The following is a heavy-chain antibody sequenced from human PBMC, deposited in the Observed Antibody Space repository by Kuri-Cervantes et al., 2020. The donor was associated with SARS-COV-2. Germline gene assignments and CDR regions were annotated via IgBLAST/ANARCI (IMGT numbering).Heavy chain of an antibody. D-gene: IGHD5-24*01. CDR3: ARRDGGLGGWAFDI. CDR1: GGSVSSGSYY. CDR2: IYYSGST. J-gene: IGHJ3*02. Sequence: GSLRLSCTVSGGSVSSGSYYWSWIRQPPGKGLEWIGYIYYSGSTNYNPSLKSRVTISVDTSKNQFSLKLSSVTAADTAVYYCARRDGGLGGWAFDIWGQGTMVTVSS. V-gene: IGHV4-61*01.